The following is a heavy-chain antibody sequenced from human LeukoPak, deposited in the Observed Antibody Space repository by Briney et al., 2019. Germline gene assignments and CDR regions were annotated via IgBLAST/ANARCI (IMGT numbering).Heavy chain of an antibody. V-gene: IGHV3-21*01. CDR3: ARVTGTTAGDH. D-gene: IGHD1-1*01. CDR1: GFSFSRYS. CDR2: ISSGSTSI. Sequence: GGSLRVSCAASGFSFSRYSMDWVRQAPGKGLEWVSSISSGSTSIYYADSVKGRFTISRDNAKNSLYLQMNSLRAEDTAVYYCARVTGTTAGDHWGQGTLVSVSS. J-gene: IGHJ5*02.